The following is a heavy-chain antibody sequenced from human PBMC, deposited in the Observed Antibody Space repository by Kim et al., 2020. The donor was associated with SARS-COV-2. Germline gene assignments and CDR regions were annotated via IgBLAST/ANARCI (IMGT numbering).Heavy chain of an antibody. Sequence: YYADSVKGRFTISRDNSKNTLYLQMNSLRAEDTAVYYCAKRRLFSYYFDYWGQGTLVTVSS. V-gene: IGHV3-23*01. D-gene: IGHD2-15*01. CDR3: AKRRLFSYYFDY. J-gene: IGHJ4*02.